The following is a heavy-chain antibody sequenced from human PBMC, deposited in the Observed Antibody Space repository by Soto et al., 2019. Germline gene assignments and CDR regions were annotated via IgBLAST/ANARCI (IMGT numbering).Heavy chain of an antibody. CDR3: ARENAPPYFDY. J-gene: IGHJ4*02. CDR2: IWYGGKKT. CDR1: VLRVNDLG. D-gene: IGHD2-2*01. V-gene: IGHV3-33*01. Sequence: GSLRPSGAASVLRVNDLGMHWVRQAPGKGLEWVAVIWYGGKKTNYVDSVKGRFIISRDISKNMVYLQMNSLRDEDTAVYYCARENAPPYFDYWGQGTLVTVSS.